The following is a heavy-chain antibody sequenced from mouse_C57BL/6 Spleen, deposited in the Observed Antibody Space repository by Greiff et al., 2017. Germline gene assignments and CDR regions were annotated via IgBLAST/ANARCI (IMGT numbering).Heavy chain of an antibody. D-gene: IGHD1-1*01. V-gene: IGHV1-82*01. CDR1: GYAFSSSW. J-gene: IGHJ1*03. Sequence: VQLQESGPELVKPGASVKISCKASGYAFSSSWMNWVKQRPGKGLEWIGRIYPGDGDTNYNGKFKGKATLTADKSSSTAYMQLSSLTSEDSAVYCCEREGAITTVVAPRYVYVWGTGATVTVSS. CDR2: IYPGDGDT. CDR3: EREGAITTVVAPRYVYV.